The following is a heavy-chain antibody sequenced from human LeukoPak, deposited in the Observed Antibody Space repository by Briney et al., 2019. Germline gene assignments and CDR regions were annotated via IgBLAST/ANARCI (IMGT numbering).Heavy chain of an antibody. V-gene: IGHV3-23*01. CDR1: GFTFSSYA. D-gene: IGHD2-21*01. J-gene: IGHJ6*03. Sequence: PGGSPRLSCAASGFTFSSYAMSWVRQAPGKGLEWVSAISGSGGSTYYADSVKGRFTISRDNSKNTLYLQMNSLRAEDTAVYYCAKASHYSYYYYYYMDVWGKGTTVTVSS. CDR2: ISGSGGST. CDR3: AKASHYSYYYYYYMDV.